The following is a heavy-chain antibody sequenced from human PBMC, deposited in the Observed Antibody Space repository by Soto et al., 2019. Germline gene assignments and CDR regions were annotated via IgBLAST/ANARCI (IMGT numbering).Heavy chain of an antibody. V-gene: IGHV3-23*01. CDR1: GFTFSSYA. D-gene: IGHD3-10*01. J-gene: IGHJ6*02. Sequence: DVQLLESGGHLVQPGGSLRLSCAASGFTFSSYAMSWVRQAPGKGLEWVSSVSAGGDMTYYSDSVKGRFTISRDNSNNAMFLQMNSLSIEDTALYYCARGDRGGSGSPASYYYSGLDAWGQGPTVTVS. CDR2: VSAGGDMT. CDR3: ARGDRGGSGSPASYYYSGLDA.